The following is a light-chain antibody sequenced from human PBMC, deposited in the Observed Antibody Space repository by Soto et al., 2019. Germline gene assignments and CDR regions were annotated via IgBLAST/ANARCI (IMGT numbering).Light chain of an antibody. CDR1: SSNIGNNY. J-gene: IGLJ2*01. Sequence: QSVLTQPPSVSAAPGQKVTSSCSGSSSNIGNNYVSWYQQLPGTAPKLLIYDNNKRPSGIPDRFSGSKSGTSATLGITGLQTGDEADYYCGTWDSSLSAGVFVGGTQVTVL. V-gene: IGLV1-51*01. CDR2: DNN. CDR3: GTWDSSLSAGV.